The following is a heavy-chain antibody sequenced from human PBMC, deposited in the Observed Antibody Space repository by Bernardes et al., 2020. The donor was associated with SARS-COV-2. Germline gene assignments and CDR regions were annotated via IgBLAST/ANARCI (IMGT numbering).Heavy chain of an antibody. J-gene: IGHJ4*02. CDR2: ISAANGNT. Sequence: ASVKVSCKASGHTPSKYGISWMRQAPGQGLEWMGWISAANGNTNYAQNVQGRVAMTTDTSTSTAYLELRSLTSDDTAMYYCAITPNWNYVHDFWGQGTLVTVSS. CDR1: GHTPSKYG. D-gene: IGHD1-7*01. CDR3: AITPNWNYVHDF. V-gene: IGHV1-18*01.